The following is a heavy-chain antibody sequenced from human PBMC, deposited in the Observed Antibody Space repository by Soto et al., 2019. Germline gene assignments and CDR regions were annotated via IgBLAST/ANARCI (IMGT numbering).Heavy chain of an antibody. J-gene: IGHJ5*02. D-gene: IGHD3-3*01. Sequence: QVQLVQSGAEVKKPGASVKVSCKASGYTFTSYDINRVRQATGQGLEWMGWMNPNSGNTGYAQKFQGRVTMTRNTSISTAYMELSSLRSEDTAVYYCARVDAIFGVVMLTAWGQGTLVTVSS. CDR2: MNPNSGNT. CDR3: ARVDAIFGVVMLTA. CDR1: GYTFTSYD. V-gene: IGHV1-8*01.